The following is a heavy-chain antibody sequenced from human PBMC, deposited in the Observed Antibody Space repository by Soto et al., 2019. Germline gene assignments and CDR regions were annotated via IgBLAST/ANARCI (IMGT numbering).Heavy chain of an antibody. D-gene: IGHD3-22*01. Sequence: QVQLVESGGGVVQPGRSLRLSCAASGFTFSSYCMHWVRQAPGKGLEWVAVIWYDGSNKYYADSVKGRFTISRDNSKNTLYLQMNSLRAEDTAVYYCARDHEDDSSGYYPSQPDYWGQGTLVTVSS. CDR2: IWYDGSNK. V-gene: IGHV3-33*01. CDR1: GFTFSSYC. CDR3: ARDHEDDSSGYYPSQPDY. J-gene: IGHJ4*02.